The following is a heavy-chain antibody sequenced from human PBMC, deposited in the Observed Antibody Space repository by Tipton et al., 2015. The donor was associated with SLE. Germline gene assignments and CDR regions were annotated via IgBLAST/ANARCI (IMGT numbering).Heavy chain of an antibody. CDR2: IYHSGGT. D-gene: IGHD3-10*01. CDR3: ARTSGSYMDY. Sequence: LRLSCTVSGGSVSSGSYYWSWIRQPPGKGLEWIGYIYHSGGTNHSPSLRSRLTTSVDTSKNQFSLRLSSVTAADTAVYYCARTSGSYMDYWGQGTLVTASS. V-gene: IGHV4-61*01. CDR1: GGSVSSGSYY. J-gene: IGHJ4*02.